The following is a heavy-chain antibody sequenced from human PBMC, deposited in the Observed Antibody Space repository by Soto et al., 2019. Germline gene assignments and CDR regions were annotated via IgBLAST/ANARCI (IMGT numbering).Heavy chain of an antibody. CDR3: AGDLIVVVPAATYYDYRMDV. J-gene: IGHJ6*04. Sequence: PGGSLRLSCAASGFTFSSYSMNWVRQAPGKGLEWVSSISSSSSYIYYADSVKGRFTISRDNAKNSLYLQMNSLRAEDTAVYYCAGDLIVVVPAATYYDYRMDVCGKATTVT. V-gene: IGHV3-21*01. D-gene: IGHD2-2*01. CDR2: ISSSSSYI. CDR1: GFTFSSYS.